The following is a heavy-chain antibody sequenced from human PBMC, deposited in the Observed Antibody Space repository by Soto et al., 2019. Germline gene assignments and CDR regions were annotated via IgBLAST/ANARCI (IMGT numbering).Heavy chain of an antibody. D-gene: IGHD6-6*01. CDR1: GGSITFNEY. CDR3: ARQHSSSKDY. CDR2: IYLDGST. V-gene: IGHV4-39*01. J-gene: IGHJ4*02. Sequence: SETLSLTCSASGGSITFNEYWVWIRQPPGKGLEWIGSIYLDGSTYYSPSLKSRVTISVDTSKNQFSLKVGSVTAADTDVYYCARQHSSSKDYWGQGTLVTVSS.